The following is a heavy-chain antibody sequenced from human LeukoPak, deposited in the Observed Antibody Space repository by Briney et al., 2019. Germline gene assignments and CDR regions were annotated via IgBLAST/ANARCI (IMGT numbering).Heavy chain of an antibody. D-gene: IGHD4-23*01. CDR2: IYYSGST. V-gene: IGHV4-59*08. J-gene: IGHJ6*02. CDR3: ARLGGPPYYYGMDV. Sequence: SETLSLTCTVSGGSISSYYWSWIRQPPGKGLEWIGYIYYSGSTNYNPSLKSRVTISVDTSKNQFSLKLSSMTAADTAVYYCARLGGPPYYYGMDVWGQGTTVTVSS. CDR1: GGSISSYY.